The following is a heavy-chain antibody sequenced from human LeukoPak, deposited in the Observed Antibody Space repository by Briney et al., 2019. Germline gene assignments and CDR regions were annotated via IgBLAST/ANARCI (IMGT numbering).Heavy chain of an antibody. V-gene: IGHV1-69*06. CDR3: ARDRGLRGYSYGFDY. J-gene: IGHJ4*02. CDR2: IIPIFGTA. D-gene: IGHD5-18*01. CDR1: GGTFSSYA. Sequence: SVKVSCKASGGTFSSYAISWMRQAPGQGLEWMGGIIPIFGTANYAQKFQGRVTITADKSTSTAYKELSSLRSEDTAVYYCARDRGLRGYSYGFDYWGQGTLVTVSS.